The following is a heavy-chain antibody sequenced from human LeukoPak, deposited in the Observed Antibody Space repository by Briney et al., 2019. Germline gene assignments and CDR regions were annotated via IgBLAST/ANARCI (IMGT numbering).Heavy chain of an antibody. CDR1: GFTFSSYW. CDR3: ARQGGTSPGDY. Sequence: GGSLRLSCAASGFTFSSYWMHWVRQVPGKGLVWVTRINSDGSVTSYADSVKGRFTVSRDNAKNTLYLQMNSLRAEDTAVYYCARQGGTSPGDYWGQGTLVTVCS. D-gene: IGHD2-8*01. J-gene: IGHJ4*02. V-gene: IGHV3-74*01. CDR2: INSDGSVT.